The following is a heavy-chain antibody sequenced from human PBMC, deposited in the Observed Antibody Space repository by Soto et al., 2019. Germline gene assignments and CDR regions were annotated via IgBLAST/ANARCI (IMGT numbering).Heavy chain of an antibody. CDR2: ISGSGTT. J-gene: IGHJ4*02. V-gene: IGHV3-48*03. CDR1: GYTFNSHE. Sequence: GGSLRLSCVASGYTFNSHEMNWIRQTPGKGLEWISSISGSGTTKYADSVKGRFTISRDNAHKSIYLEMNSLRVEDTGVYYCARGGIHWGQGALVTVSS. D-gene: IGHD6-13*01. CDR3: ARGGIH.